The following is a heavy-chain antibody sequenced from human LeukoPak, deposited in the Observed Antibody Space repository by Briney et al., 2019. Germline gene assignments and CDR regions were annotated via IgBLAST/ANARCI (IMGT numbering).Heavy chain of an antibody. J-gene: IGHJ4*02. CDR3: ARYQYYDFWSGPDY. D-gene: IGHD3-3*01. CDR2: MNPNSGNT. Sequence: GASVKVSCKASGYTFTSYDINWVRQATGQGLEWMGWMNPNSGNTGYAQKCQGRVTMTRNTSISTAYMELSSLRSEDTAVYYCARYQYYDFWSGPDYGGQGTLVTVSS. V-gene: IGHV1-8*01. CDR1: GYTFTSYD.